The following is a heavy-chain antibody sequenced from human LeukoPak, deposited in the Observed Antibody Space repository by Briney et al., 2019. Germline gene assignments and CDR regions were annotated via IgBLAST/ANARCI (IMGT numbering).Heavy chain of an antibody. D-gene: IGHD2-15*01. J-gene: IGHJ4*02. CDR3: ARQLGYCSDGSCYFDY. V-gene: IGHV3-23*01. CDR1: GFTFSNYA. CDR2: ISNNGGST. Sequence: PGGSLRLSCAATGFTFSNYAMSWVRQAPGRGLEWVSAISNNGGSTYVADSMKGRFTISRDNSKNTLHLQMNSLRAEDTAVYHCARQLGYCSDGSCYFDYWGQGTLVTVSS.